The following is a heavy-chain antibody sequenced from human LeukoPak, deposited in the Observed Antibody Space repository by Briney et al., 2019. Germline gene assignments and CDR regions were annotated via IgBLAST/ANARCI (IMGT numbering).Heavy chain of an antibody. D-gene: IGHD3-22*01. V-gene: IGHV3-66*01. CDR1: GFTVSSKY. CDR3: AKSERLTMIGGWAPTFDY. Sequence: PGGSLGLSCAASGFTVSSKYMSWVRQAPGKGLEWVSILYSDGSTYYADSVEGRFTISRDNSKNTLYFQMNSLRVEDTAVYYCAKSERLTMIGGWAPTFDYWGQGTLVTVSS. J-gene: IGHJ4*02. CDR2: LYSDGST.